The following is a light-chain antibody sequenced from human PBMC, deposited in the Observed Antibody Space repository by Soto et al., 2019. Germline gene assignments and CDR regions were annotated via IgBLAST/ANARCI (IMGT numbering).Light chain of an antibody. J-gene: IGKJ5*01. CDR2: GAS. CDR1: QSVSSSY. CDR3: QQYGSSPIT. Sequence: EILLTQSPGTLSLSPGERATLSCRASQSVSSSYLAWYQQTHGKAPRLLIYGASSRDTGIPDRFSGRGSGTDFTLTLSGLETEDFEVYYCQQYGSSPITFGQGTRLEIK. V-gene: IGKV3-20*01.